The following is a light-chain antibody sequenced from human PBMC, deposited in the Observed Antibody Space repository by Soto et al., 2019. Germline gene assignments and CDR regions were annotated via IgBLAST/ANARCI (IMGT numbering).Light chain of an antibody. CDR1: SGSIASNY. CDR2: EDN. V-gene: IGLV6-57*03. J-gene: IGLJ7*01. CDR3: QSYDSSNLAV. Sequence: NFMLTQPHSVSESPGKTVTISCTRSSGSIASNYVQWYQQRPGSAPTTVIYEDNQRPSGVPDRFPGSIDSSSNSASLTISGLKTEDEADYYCQSYDSSNLAVFGGGTKLTVL.